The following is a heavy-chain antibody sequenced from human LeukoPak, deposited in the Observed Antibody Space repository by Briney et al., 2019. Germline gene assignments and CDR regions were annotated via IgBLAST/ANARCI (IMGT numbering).Heavy chain of an antibody. CDR1: GFIFSPSA. CDR3: TSQESTPGY. J-gene: IGHJ4*02. Sequence: PGGSLRLSCAASGFIFSPSAIHWVRQASGKGLEWVGRIRNKANDYATAYTASMKGRFTISRDDSKNTVYLHMTSLKAEDTAVYYCTSQESTPGYWGQGTLVTVSS. V-gene: IGHV3-73*01. D-gene: IGHD5/OR15-5a*01. CDR2: IRNKANDYAT.